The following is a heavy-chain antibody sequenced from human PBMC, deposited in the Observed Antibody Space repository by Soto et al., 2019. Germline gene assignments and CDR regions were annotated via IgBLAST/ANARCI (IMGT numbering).Heavy chain of an antibody. D-gene: IGHD5-12*01. CDR3: ARGPEPEPATMGLDY. V-gene: IGHV1-69*01. CDR2: IIPIFGTA. J-gene: IGHJ4*02. CDR1: GGTFSSYA. Sequence: QVQLVQSGAEVKKPGSSVKVSCKASGGTFSSYAISWVRQAPGQGLEWMGGIIPIFGTANYAHKFQGRVTITADESTSTAYMELSSLRSEDTAVYYCARGPEPEPATMGLDYWGEGTMVTVSS.